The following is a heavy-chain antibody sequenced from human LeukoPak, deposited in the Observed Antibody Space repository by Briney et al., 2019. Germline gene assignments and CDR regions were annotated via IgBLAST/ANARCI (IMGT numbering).Heavy chain of an antibody. V-gene: IGHV4-34*01. J-gene: IGHJ4*02. Sequence: SETLSLTCAVYGGSFSGYSWSWIRQPPGRGLEWIGEINHSGSTNYNPSLRSRVIILVETSKNHFLLELSSVTAADTAVYYCARARGPVEPAYRYFDYWGQGTLVTVSS. CDR3: ARARGPVEPAYRYFDY. CDR2: INHSGST. D-gene: IGHD2-2*01. CDR1: GGSFSGYS.